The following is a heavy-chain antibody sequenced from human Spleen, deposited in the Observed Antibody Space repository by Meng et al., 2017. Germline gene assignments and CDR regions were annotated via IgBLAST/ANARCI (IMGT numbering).Heavy chain of an antibody. CDR2: IYYSGST. CDR3: ARGVCSSSCYFHNWFDP. Sequence: VQLQESGPGLVKPSQTLSLTCTVSGGSISSGAYYWSWIRQHPGKGLEWIGYIYYSGSTYYNPSLKSRVTISVDTSKNQFSLKLSSVTAADTAVYYCARGVCSSSCYFHNWFDPWGQGTLVTVSS. V-gene: IGHV4-31*03. D-gene: IGHD6-13*01. CDR1: GGSISSGAYY. J-gene: IGHJ5*02.